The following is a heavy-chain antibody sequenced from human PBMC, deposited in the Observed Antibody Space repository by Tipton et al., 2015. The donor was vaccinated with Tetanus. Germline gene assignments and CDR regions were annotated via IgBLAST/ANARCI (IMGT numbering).Heavy chain of an antibody. CDR2: IKQDGSEK. D-gene: IGHD3-10*01. J-gene: IGHJ4*02. Sequence: SLRLSCAASGFTFSSYWMSWVRQAPGKGLEGVANIKQDGSEKNYADSVKGRFTISRDNSKNTLYLQMSSLRDEDTAVYYCARDHTFTVSQSRGGLDYWGQGTLVTVSS. CDR3: ARDHTFTVSQSRGGLDY. V-gene: IGHV3-7*01. CDR1: GFTFSSYW.